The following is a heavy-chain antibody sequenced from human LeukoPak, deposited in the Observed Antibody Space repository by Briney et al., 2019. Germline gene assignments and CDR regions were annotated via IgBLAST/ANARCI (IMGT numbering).Heavy chain of an antibody. CDR1: GLTFSNYG. V-gene: IGHV3-30*03. CDR2: ISFDGSDK. J-gene: IGHJ4*02. Sequence: GGSLRLSCAVSGLTFSNYGMHWVRQAPGKGLEWVGVISFDGSDKYYGDSVKGRFTISRDNSKNTLYLQMNGLRAEDTAVYYCATDGGYTHGSLTRDYWGQGTLVTVSS. D-gene: IGHD5-18*01. CDR3: ATDGGYTHGSLTRDY.